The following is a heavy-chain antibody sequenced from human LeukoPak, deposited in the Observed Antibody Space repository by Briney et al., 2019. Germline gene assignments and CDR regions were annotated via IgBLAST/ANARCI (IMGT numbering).Heavy chain of an antibody. Sequence: SETLSLTCTVSGGSISSYHWSWIRQPPGKGLEWIGYIYYSGSTNYNPSLKSRVTISVDTSKNQFSLKLSSVTAADTAVYYCARDVVVTAVYAFDIWGQGTMVTVSS. CDR1: GGSISSYH. J-gene: IGHJ3*02. CDR2: IYYSGST. D-gene: IGHD2-21*02. CDR3: ARDVVVTAVYAFDI. V-gene: IGHV4-59*01.